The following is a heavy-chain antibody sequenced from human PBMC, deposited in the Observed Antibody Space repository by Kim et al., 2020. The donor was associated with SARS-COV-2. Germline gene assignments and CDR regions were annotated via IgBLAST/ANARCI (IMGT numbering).Heavy chain of an antibody. CDR1: GGSISSYY. CDR3: ARGENWNYLY. CDR2: IYYSGST. J-gene: IGHJ4*02. V-gene: IGHV4-59*13. D-gene: IGHD1-7*01. Sequence: SETLSLTCTLSGGSISSYYWSWIRQPPGKGLEWIGYIYYSGSTNYNPSLKSRVTISVDTSKNQFSLKLSSVTAADTAVYYCARGENWNYLYWGQGTLVTVSS.